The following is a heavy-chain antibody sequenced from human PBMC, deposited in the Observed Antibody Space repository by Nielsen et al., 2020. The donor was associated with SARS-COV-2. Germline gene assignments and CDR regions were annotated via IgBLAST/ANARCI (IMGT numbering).Heavy chain of an antibody. V-gene: IGHV3-23*01. J-gene: IGHJ4*02. Sequence: ESLKISCAASGFTFNDYAMSWVRQAPGKGLEWVSTISGRGGSTYYADSVKGRFTISRDNSKNTLPLQMNSLSAEDTAVYYCAKGNAMIVVGMTFDYWGQGTLVTVSS. CDR2: ISGRGGST. CDR3: AKGNAMIVVGMTFDY. CDR1: GFTFNDYA. D-gene: IGHD3-22*01.